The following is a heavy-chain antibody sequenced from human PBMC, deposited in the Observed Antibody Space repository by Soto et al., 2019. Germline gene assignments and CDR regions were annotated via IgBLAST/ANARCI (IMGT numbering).Heavy chain of an antibody. D-gene: IGHD5-12*01. CDR2: ISAYNGNT. J-gene: IGHJ6*02. V-gene: IGHV1-18*01. Sequence: ASVKVSCKASGYTFTSYGISWVRQAPGQGLEWMGWISAYNGNTNYAQELQGRVTMTTDTSTSTAYMELRSLRSDDTAVYYGAREGGYFHYYYYYGMDVWGQATTVTVSS. CDR1: GYTFTSYG. CDR3: AREGGYFHYYYYYGMDV.